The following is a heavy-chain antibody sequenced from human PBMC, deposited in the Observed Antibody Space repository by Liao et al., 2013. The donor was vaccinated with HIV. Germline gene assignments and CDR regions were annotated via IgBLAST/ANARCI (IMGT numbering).Heavy chain of an antibody. J-gene: IGHJ4*01. V-gene: IGHV4-39*07. D-gene: IGHD2-15*01. CDR1: GASISSKTYY. Sequence: QLQLQESGPGLVKPSDTLSLTCSVFGASISSKTYYWGWIRQSPGKGPEWIGSVHYNGRTYYRPSLKSRVTISVDTSKNEFSLKLTSVTAADTALYYCARERATPKLPFDFW. CDR3: ARERATPKLPFDF. CDR2: VHYNGRT.